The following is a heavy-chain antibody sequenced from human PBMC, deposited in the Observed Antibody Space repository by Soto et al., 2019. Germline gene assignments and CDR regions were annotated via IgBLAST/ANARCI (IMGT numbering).Heavy chain of an antibody. J-gene: IGHJ5*02. CDR1: GFYFSPFA. CDR3: AAPRAAVPHTRYFDP. D-gene: IGHD6-13*01. V-gene: IGHV3-23*01. CDR2: IGSGSRGT. Sequence: EAQLLESGGGWVQPGGSLRLSCAASGFYFSPFAMSWVRQAPGKGLEWVSAIGSGSRGTHYAESVEDRFTISRDASKKTLYLQLNSLTAADTAVYYCAAPRAAVPHTRYFDPWGQGTPVTVSP.